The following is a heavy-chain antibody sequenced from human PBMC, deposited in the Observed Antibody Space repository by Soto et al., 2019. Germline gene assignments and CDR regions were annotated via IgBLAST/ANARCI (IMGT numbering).Heavy chain of an antibody. CDR2: FDPEDGET. Sequence: GDSVRVSCKVSGYTLTELSMHWVRQAPGKGLEWMGGFDPEDGETIYAQKFQGRVTMTEDTSTVTAYMELSRLRSEDTAVYYCATNKFSRSRHYSFDPSGPATLVTVSS. J-gene: IGHJ5*02. D-gene: IGHD6-13*01. CDR3: ATNKFSRSRHYSFDP. V-gene: IGHV1-24*01. CDR1: GYTLTELS.